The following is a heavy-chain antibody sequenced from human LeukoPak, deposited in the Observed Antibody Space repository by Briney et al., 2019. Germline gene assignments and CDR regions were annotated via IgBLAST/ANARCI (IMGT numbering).Heavy chain of an antibody. D-gene: IGHD6-19*01. J-gene: IGHJ4*02. CDR1: GFTFSTNA. CDR3: ATAAGSGRRDPFDC. Sequence: QPGGSLRLSCLTSGFTFSTNAMSWVRQAPGKGLEWISGISGSGASTYYADSVTGRFTISRDNSRNTLYLQMSSLRAEDTAVYYCATAAGSGRRDPFDCWGQGTLVTVSS. CDR2: ISGSGAST. V-gene: IGHV3-23*01.